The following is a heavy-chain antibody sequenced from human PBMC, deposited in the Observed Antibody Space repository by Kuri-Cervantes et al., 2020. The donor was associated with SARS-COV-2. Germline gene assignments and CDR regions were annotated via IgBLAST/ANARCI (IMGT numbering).Heavy chain of an antibody. CDR3: TRDDFWSGYYYY. D-gene: IGHD3-3*01. J-gene: IGHJ4*02. Sequence: GGSLRLSCEVSGFLFSASAIHWVRQASGKGLEWVGRVRGKANYYATAYAASVKGRFTISRDDLKNMAYLQMNSLRTEDTAVYYCTRDDFWSGYYYYWGQGTLVTVSS. V-gene: IGHV3-73*01. CDR2: VRGKANYYAT. CDR1: GFLFSASA.